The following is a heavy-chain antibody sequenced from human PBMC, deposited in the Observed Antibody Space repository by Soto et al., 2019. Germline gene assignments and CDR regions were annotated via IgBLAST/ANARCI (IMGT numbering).Heavy chain of an antibody. V-gene: IGHV1-18*01. J-gene: IGHJ4*02. CDR3: AKSPRGEMAPD. Sequence: QVQLVQSGGEVKKPGASVTVSCKASGYTFINYHITWVRQAPGQGLEWMAWINTYNGMTDYAQRFQGRVTMTRDTSTSTAYMELRNLGSDDTAVYFFAKSPRGEMAPDWCQGTRVTVSS. D-gene: IGHD2-21*01. CDR1: GYTFINYH. CDR2: INTYNGMT.